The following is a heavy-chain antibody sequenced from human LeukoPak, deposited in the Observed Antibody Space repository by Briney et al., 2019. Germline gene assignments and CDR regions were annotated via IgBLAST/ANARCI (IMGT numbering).Heavy chain of an antibody. Sequence: SETLSLTCAVYGGSFSGYYWSWIRQPPGKGLEWIGEINHSGCTNYNPSLKSRVTISVDTSKNQFSLKLSSVTAADTAVYYCARAPIVVVPAAGTGWFDPWGQGTLVTVSS. V-gene: IGHV4-34*01. J-gene: IGHJ5*02. CDR1: GGSFSGYY. D-gene: IGHD2-2*01. CDR2: INHSGCT. CDR3: ARAPIVVVPAAGTGWFDP.